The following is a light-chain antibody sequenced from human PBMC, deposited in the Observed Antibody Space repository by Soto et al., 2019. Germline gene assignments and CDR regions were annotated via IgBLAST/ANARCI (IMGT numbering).Light chain of an antibody. CDR1: QSVSSN. CDR2: GAS. CDR3: QQYNNWPPLT. J-gene: IGKJ4*01. Sequence: EIVMTQSPATLSVSPGDRATLSCRASQSVSSNLAWYQQKPGQAPRLLIYGASTRATGIPARFSGSGSGTEFTRTISSLQSEDFAVYYCQQYNNWPPLTVGGGTKVEIK. V-gene: IGKV3-15*01.